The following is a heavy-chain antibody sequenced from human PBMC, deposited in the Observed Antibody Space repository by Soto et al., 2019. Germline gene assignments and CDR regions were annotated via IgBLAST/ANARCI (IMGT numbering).Heavy chain of an antibody. J-gene: IGHJ4*02. CDR1: GFTFSDYA. V-gene: IGHV3-23*01. D-gene: IGHD1-26*01. Sequence: GGSLRLSCAASGFTFSDYAMHWVRQAPGKGLEWVSVISGGGGSTHYADSVKGRFTISRDNSKVYLQMNSLRAEDTAIYYCARGPIVGSIDYYFDYWGQGTLVTVSS. CDR2: ISGGGGST. CDR3: ARGPIVGSIDYYFDY.